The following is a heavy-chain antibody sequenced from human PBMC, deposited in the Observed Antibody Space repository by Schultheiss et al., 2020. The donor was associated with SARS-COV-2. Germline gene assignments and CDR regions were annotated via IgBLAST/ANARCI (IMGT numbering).Heavy chain of an antibody. J-gene: IGHJ6*04. CDR3: ARDDAFTIPLDV. CDR1: GFTFSSYA. CDR2: ISGSGGST. D-gene: IGHD3-3*01. Sequence: GGSLRLSCAASGFTFSSYAMSWVRQAPGKGLEWVSAISGSGGSTYYADSVKGRFTISRDNSKNSLYLQMNSLRAEDTAVYYCARDDAFTIPLDVWGKGTTVTVSS. V-gene: IGHV3-23*01.